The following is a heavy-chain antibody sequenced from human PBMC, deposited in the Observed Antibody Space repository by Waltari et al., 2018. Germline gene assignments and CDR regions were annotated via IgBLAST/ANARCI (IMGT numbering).Heavy chain of an antibody. J-gene: IGHJ6*02. CDR3: AKGGWEHPDFYGMDV. CDR2: MSGISGSA. CDR1: GFTFSNYA. D-gene: IGHD1-26*01. Sequence: EVQLLESGGDLVQPGGSLRLSCAASGFTFSNYAMSWVRQAPGKGLEGVSGMSGISGSAYYADSVKGRFTISRDNSKNTLYLQEDSLRAEDTAVYYCAKGGWEHPDFYGMDVWGQGTTVTVSS. V-gene: IGHV3-23*01.